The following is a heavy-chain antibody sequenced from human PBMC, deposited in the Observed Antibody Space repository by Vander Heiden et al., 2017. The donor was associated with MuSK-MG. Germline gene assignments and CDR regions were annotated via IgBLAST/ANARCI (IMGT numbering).Heavy chain of an antibody. CDR1: GFTFSSYA. V-gene: IGHV3-23*01. J-gene: IGHJ3*02. CDR2: ISGSGGST. CDR3: ATANGVVAFDI. D-gene: IGHD2-8*01. Sequence: EVQLLESGGGLVQPGGSLSLSCAASGFTFSSYAMSWVRQAPGKGLEWVSAISGSGGSTYDADSVKGRFTISRDNAKNTLYLQMNRMRAEDTAVYYGATANGVVAFDIWGQGTMVTVSS.